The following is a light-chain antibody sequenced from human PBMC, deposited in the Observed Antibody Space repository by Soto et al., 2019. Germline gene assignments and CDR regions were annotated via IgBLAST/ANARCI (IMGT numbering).Light chain of an antibody. CDR1: QSISSSY. CDR3: QQYGSSLSIT. CDR2: GAS. Sequence: EIVLTQSPGTLSLSPGERATLSCRASQSISSSYLAWYQQKPGQAPRLLIYGASTRATGIPDRFSGSGSGTDFTLTVSRLETGDFSVYFCQQYGSSLSITFGQGTRLEIK. V-gene: IGKV3-20*01. J-gene: IGKJ5*01.